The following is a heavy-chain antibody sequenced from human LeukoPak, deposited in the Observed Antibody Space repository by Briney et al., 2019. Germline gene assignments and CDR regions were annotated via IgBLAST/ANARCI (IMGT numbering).Heavy chain of an antibody. Sequence: GGSLRLSCAGSGFALKSYSLTWVRQAPGKGLEWVSSISSTSAYIHYADSVKGRFTISRDNSKNIVFLQMNDLRTEDTAFYYCTRDSANYHFAYWGQGALVTVSS. V-gene: IGHV3-21*01. CDR2: ISSTSAYI. D-gene: IGHD4/OR15-4a*01. J-gene: IGHJ4*02. CDR1: GFALKSYS. CDR3: TRDSANYHFAY.